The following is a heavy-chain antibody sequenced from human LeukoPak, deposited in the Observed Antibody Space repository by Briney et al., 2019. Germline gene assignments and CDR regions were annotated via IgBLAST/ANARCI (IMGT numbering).Heavy chain of an antibody. J-gene: IGHJ4*02. CDR1: GITLSNYG. V-gene: IGHV3-23*01. Sequence: PGGSLRLSCAVSGITLSNYGMSWVRRAPGKGLEWVASISDSGGRTNYADSVKGRFTISRDNPKNTLYLQMNSLRAEDTAVYFCAKRGVVIRVILVGFHKEAYYFDSWGQGALVTVSS. CDR3: AKRGVVIRVILVGFHKEAYYFDS. D-gene: IGHD3-22*01. CDR2: ISDSGGRT.